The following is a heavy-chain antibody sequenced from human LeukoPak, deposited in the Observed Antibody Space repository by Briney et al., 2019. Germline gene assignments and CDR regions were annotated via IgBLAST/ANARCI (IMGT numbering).Heavy chain of an antibody. J-gene: IGHJ5*02. CDR3: ARDYYSSGWLPFDP. V-gene: IGHV3-30-3*01. CDR1: GFTFSSYA. Sequence: PGGSLRLSCAASGFTFSSYAMHWVRQAPGKGLEWVAVISYDGSNKYYADSVKGRFTISRDNSKNTLYLQMNSLRAEDTAVYYCARDYYSSGWLPFDPWGQGTLVTVSS. D-gene: IGHD6-19*01. CDR2: ISYDGSNK.